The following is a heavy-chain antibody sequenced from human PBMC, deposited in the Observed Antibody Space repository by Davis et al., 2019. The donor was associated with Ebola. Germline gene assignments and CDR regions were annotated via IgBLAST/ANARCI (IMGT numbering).Heavy chain of an antibody. V-gene: IGHV3-74*01. CDR3: ARGVNRACFDD. CDR1: GFTFSNYW. CDR2: INGDGDST. J-gene: IGHJ4*02. D-gene: IGHD3-10*01. Sequence: HTGGSLRLSCAASGFTFSNYWMHWVRQAPGKGLVWVSRINGDGDSTSYADSVKGRFTISRDNAKSTLYLQMSSLRVEDTAVYYCARGVNRACFDDWGQGTLVTVSS.